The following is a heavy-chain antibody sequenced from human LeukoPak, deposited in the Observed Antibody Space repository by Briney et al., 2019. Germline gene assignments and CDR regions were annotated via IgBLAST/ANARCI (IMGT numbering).Heavy chain of an antibody. V-gene: IGHV1-2*02. J-gene: IGHJ4*02. Sequence: ASVKVSCKASGYTFTGYYMHWVRQAPGQGLEWMGWINPNSGGTNYAQKFQGGVTMTRDTSISTAYMELSRLRSDDTAVYYCARAGLLWFGELLSAGSFDYWGQGTLVTVSS. D-gene: IGHD3-10*01. CDR2: INPNSGGT. CDR1: GYTFTGYY. CDR3: ARAGLLWFGELLSAGSFDY.